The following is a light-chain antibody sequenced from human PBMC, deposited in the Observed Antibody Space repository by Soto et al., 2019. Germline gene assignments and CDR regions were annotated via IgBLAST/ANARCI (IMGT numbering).Light chain of an antibody. Sequence: DIQMTQSPSSLSASVGDRVTITCRASQSINIHLNWYQQKPGKAPKLLIYATSSLQGGVPSRFSGSGSGTDFTLTISNLQPEDFGTYYCQQSDRVPLTFGGGTKVEIK. CDR1: QSINIH. CDR3: QQSDRVPLT. J-gene: IGKJ4*01. V-gene: IGKV1-39*01. CDR2: ATS.